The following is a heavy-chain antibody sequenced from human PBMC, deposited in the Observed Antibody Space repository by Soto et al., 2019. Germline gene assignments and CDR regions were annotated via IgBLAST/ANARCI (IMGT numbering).Heavy chain of an antibody. V-gene: IGHV4-39*01. Sequence: SETLSLTCTVSGGSISSSSYYWGWIRQPPGKGLEWIGSIYYSGSTYYNPSLKSRVTISVDTSKNQFSLKLSSVTAADTAVYYCARQRRVVVAATGYYYYYMDVWGKGTTVTVSS. D-gene: IGHD2-15*01. CDR1: GGSISSSSYY. J-gene: IGHJ6*03. CDR2: IYYSGST. CDR3: ARQRRVVVAATGYYYYYMDV.